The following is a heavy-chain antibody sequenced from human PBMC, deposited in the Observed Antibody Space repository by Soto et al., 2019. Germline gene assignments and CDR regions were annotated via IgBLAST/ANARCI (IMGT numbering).Heavy chain of an antibody. J-gene: IGHJ4*02. CDR1: GFTFSSYG. CDR3: AKAGRGDGGSLDY. CDR2: ISYDGSNK. Sequence: GGSLRLSCAASGFTFSSYGMHWVRQAPGKGLEWVAVISYDGSNKYYADSVKGRFTISRDNSKNTLYLQMNSLRAEDTAVYYCAKAGRGDGGSLDYWGQGPLVTVSS. V-gene: IGHV3-30*18. D-gene: IGHD2-21*02.